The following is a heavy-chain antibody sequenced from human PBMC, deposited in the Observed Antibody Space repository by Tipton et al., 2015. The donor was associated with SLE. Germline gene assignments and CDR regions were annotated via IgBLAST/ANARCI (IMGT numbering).Heavy chain of an antibody. V-gene: IGHV4-34*01. CDR2: IADNGSP. D-gene: IGHD6-19*01. CDR3: ARGPFQRWPPGAY. CDR1: GWSFSGYH. J-gene: IGHJ4*02. Sequence: TLSLTCAVYGWSFSGYHWTWIRQPPGPGLEWIWEIADNGSPNYNPPLKSRVTISLDTSKSQFSLILNSLTAADTAVYYCARGPFQRWPPGAYWGQGTLVTVS.